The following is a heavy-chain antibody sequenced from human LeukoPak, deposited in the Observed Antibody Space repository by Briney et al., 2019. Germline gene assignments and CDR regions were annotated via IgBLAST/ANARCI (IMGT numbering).Heavy chain of an antibody. CDR2: ISGHQGNT. J-gene: IGHJ4*02. CDR3: ARSSLGTITAGPFDY. Sequence: ASVKVSCKASGYTFTIYGIPWVRQAPGQGLEWMGWISGHQGNTKYAQKFQGRVTMTIDTSTSTAYMELRSLRSDDTAIYFCARSSLGTITAGPFDYWGQGTLVAVSS. CDR1: GYTFTIYG. D-gene: IGHD5-12*01. V-gene: IGHV1-18*01.